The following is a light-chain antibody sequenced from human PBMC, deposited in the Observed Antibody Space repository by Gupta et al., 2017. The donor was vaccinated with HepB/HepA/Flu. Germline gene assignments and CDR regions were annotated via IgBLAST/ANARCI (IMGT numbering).Light chain of an antibody. Sequence: QSVLSQPPSMSGTPGQRGTISCSGGSSNIGSNYVSWYQQFPGTAPRLLICRHNQRPSVVPDRFSGSKSGTSASLAISGLRSGDEADYYCAAWDDSLSGWVFGGGTKLTVL. J-gene: IGLJ3*02. V-gene: IGLV1-47*01. CDR3: AAWDDSLSGWV. CDR2: RHN. CDR1: SSNIGSNY.